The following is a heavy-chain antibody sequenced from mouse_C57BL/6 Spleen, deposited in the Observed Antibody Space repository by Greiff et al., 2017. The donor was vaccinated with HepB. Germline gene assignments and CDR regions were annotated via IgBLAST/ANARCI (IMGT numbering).Heavy chain of an antibody. CDR2: ISSGGSYT. CDR1: GFTFSSYG. V-gene: IGHV5-6*01. J-gene: IGHJ2*01. D-gene: IGHD2-4*01. Sequence: EVQLVESGGDLVKPGGSLKLSCAASGFTFSSYGMSWVRQTPDKRLEWVATISSGGSYTYYPDSVKGRVTISRDNAKNTLYLQMSSLKSEDTAMYYCARQSTMITYFDYWGQGTTRTVSS. CDR3: ARQSTMITYFDY.